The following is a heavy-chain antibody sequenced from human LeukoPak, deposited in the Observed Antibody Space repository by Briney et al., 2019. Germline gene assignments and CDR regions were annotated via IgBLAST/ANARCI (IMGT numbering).Heavy chain of an antibody. V-gene: IGHV5-51*01. Sequence: GESLKISCKGSGYSFTSYWIGWVRQTPGKGLDWIGIIYPGDSDTRYSPSFQGQVTISADKSISTAYLQWSSLKASDTAMYYCARGPSGYGSGSYYKGLDYWGQGTLVTVSS. J-gene: IGHJ4*02. CDR3: ARGPSGYGSGSYYKGLDY. CDR2: IYPGDSDT. CDR1: GYSFTSYW. D-gene: IGHD3-10*01.